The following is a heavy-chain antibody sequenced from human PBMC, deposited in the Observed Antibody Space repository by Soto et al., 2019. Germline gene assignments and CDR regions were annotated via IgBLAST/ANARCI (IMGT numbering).Heavy chain of an antibody. CDR3: ARGYYDYVWGSYRDPDAFDI. J-gene: IGHJ3*02. Sequence: SETPSLTCGVSGASVTSGGYFWTWIRQVTGKGLEWIGYIYYSGTTHYNPSLQSRVSMSLDTSKNQFSLKLTSVTAADTAVYYCARGYYDYVWGSYRDPDAFDIWGQGTMVT. CDR1: GASVTSGGYF. CDR2: IYYSGTT. D-gene: IGHD3-16*02. V-gene: IGHV4-30-4*01.